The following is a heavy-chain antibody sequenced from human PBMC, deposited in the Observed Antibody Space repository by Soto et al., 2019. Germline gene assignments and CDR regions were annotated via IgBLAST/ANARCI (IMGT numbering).Heavy chain of an antibody. V-gene: IGHV3-30*18. J-gene: IGHJ4*02. CDR1: EFIFSTYD. CDR3: AKSRVVVTAALFDY. Sequence: GGSLRLSCAASEFIFSTYDMHWVRQAPGKGLEWVASISYDGNNKYYGDSVKGRFTISRDNSKNTVFLQMNSLGPEDTAVYYCAKSRVVVTAALFDYWGRGTLVTVSS. CDR2: ISYDGNNK. D-gene: IGHD2-21*02.